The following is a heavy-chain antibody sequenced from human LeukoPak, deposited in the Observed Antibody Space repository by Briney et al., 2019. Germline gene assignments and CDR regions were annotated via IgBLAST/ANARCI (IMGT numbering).Heavy chain of an antibody. Sequence: PSETLSLTCTVSGGSISSYYWSWIRQPPGKGLEWIGYIHHSGGTNYNPSLKGRVTISVDASKNQFSLKLSSVTAADTAVYYCARHDHRGGTYDIWGQGTVVTVSS. J-gene: IGHJ3*02. D-gene: IGHD1-14*01. CDR3: ARHDHRGGTYDI. V-gene: IGHV4-59*08. CDR2: IHHSGGT. CDR1: GGSISSYY.